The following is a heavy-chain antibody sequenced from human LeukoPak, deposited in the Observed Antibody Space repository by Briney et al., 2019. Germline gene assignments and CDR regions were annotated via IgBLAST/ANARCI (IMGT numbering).Heavy chain of an antibody. CDR3: ARHLAYDAFDI. Sequence: KASETLSLTCTVSGGSISSYYWSWLRQPPGKGLEWIGYIYYSGSTNYNPSLKSRVTISVDTSKKQFSLKLSSVTDADTAVYYCARHLAYDAFDIWGQGTMVTVSS. J-gene: IGHJ3*02. CDR1: GGSISSYY. V-gene: IGHV4-59*08. CDR2: IYYSGST.